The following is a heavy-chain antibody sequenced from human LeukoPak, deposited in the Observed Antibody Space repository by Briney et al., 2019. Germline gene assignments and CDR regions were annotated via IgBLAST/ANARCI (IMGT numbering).Heavy chain of an antibody. D-gene: IGHD2/OR15-2a*01. V-gene: IGHV3-53*01. CDR1: GFTVSSNS. Sequence: GGSLRLSCTVSGFTVSSNSMSWVRQAPGKGLEWVSFIYSDNTHYSDSVKGRFTISRDNSKNTLYLQMNSLRAEDTAVYYCARSVIYYYYMDVWGKGTTVTVSS. CDR3: ARSVIYYYYMDV. CDR2: IYSDNT. J-gene: IGHJ6*03.